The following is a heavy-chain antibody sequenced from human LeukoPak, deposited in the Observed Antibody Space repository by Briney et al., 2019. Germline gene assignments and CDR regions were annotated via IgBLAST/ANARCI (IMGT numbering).Heavy chain of an antibody. Sequence: SETLSLTCAVYGGSFSGYYWSWIRQPPGKGLEWIGEINHSGSTNYNPSLKSRVTISVDTSKNQFSLKLSSVTAADTAVYYCARGPNNWGSGYWGQGTLVTVSS. D-gene: IGHD7-27*01. V-gene: IGHV4-34*01. CDR2: INHSGST. CDR3: ARGPNNWGSGY. J-gene: IGHJ4*02. CDR1: GGSFSGYY.